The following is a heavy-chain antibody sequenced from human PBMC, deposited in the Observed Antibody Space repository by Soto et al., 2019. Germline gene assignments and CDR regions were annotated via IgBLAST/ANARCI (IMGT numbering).Heavy chain of an antibody. J-gene: IGHJ4*02. CDR3: AKDQDGWYWPVSNFDY. Sequence: GGSLRLSCAASGFTFSSYGMHWVRQAPGKGLEWVAVISYDGSKKYYADSVKGRFTIFRDNSKNTLYLQMNSLRAEDTAGYYCAKDQDGWYWPVSNFDYWGQGTLVTVSS. D-gene: IGHD6-19*01. V-gene: IGHV3-30*18. CDR1: GFTFSSYG. CDR2: ISYDGSKK.